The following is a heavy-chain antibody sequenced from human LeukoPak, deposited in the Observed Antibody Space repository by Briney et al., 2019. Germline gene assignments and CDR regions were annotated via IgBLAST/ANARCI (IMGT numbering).Heavy chain of an antibody. CDR1: GNYW. D-gene: IGHD3-10*01. J-gene: IGHJ4*02. Sequence: GGSLRLSCAASGNYWMHWVRQAPGKGLVWVSHINSDGSWTSYADSVKGRFTISKDNAKNTVYLQTNSLRVEDTAAYYCARAGSHWHYVYWGQGTVVTVSS. V-gene: IGHV3-74*01. CDR2: INSDGSWT. CDR3: ARAGSHWHYVY.